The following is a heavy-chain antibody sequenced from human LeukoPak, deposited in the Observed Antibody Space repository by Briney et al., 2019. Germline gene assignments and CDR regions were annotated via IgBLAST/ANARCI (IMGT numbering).Heavy chain of an antibody. CDR3: ASPIGGHGMDV. CDR1: GYSFPSYW. Sequence: GEYLKISCKGSGYSFPSYWIGWVRQMPGKGLEWMWIIYPSDSDTRYSPSFQGQVTISADKSINTAYLQWSSLKVSDTAMYYCASPIGGHGMDVWGQGTTVTASS. CDR2: IYPSDSDT. D-gene: IGHD3-10*01. J-gene: IGHJ6*02. V-gene: IGHV5-51*01.